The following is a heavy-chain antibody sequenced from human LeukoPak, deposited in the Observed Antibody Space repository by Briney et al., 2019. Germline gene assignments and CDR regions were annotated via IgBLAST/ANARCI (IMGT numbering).Heavy chain of an antibody. CDR3: ASVRQPNSSGWYNDY. CDR1: GYTFTGYY. CDR2: IIPILGIA. Sequence: ASVKVSCKASGYTFTGYYMHWVRQAPGQGLEWMGRIIPILGIANYAQKFQGRVTITADKSTSTAYMELSSLRSEDAAVYYCASVRQPNSSGWYNDYWGQGTLVTVSS. J-gene: IGHJ4*02. D-gene: IGHD6-19*01. V-gene: IGHV1-69*02.